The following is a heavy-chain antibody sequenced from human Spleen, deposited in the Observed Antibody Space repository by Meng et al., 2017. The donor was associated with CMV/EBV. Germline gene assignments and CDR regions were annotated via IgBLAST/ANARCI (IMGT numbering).Heavy chain of an antibody. J-gene: IGHJ4*02. Sequence: GESLKISCAASGFTLSNFNMNWVRQAPGRGLEWVSYISNSGSTIHYADSVKGRFTISRDNAKNSLYLQMNSLRAEDTAVYYCARFDYWGQGTLVTVSS. V-gene: IGHV3-48*04. CDR3: ARFDY. CDR1: GFTLSNFN. CDR2: ISNSGSTI.